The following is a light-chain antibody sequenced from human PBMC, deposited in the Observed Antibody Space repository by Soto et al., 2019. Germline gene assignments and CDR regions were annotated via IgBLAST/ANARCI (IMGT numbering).Light chain of an antibody. J-gene: IGKJ2*01. CDR2: AAS. CDR3: QQSYSSPRT. CDR1: QSISSY. Sequence: DLQMTQSPSSLSASVGDRVTITCRASQSISSYLNWYQQKPGKAPKLLIYAASSLQCGVPSRFSGSGSGTDFTLTISSLQPEDFATYYCQQSYSSPRTFSQGTKLEIK. V-gene: IGKV1-39*01.